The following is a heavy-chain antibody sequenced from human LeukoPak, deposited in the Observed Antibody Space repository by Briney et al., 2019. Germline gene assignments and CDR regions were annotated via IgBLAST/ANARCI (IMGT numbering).Heavy chain of an antibody. CDR2: IYYSRTT. V-gene: IGHV4-39*01. Sequence: SETLSLTGTVSAGSSSSSSHHWGWLRQSPGKGLEMIGSIYYSRTTYYNPSLNTRVTISVVTSKNQFSLQLNSVTAADTAVYYCVRHDGRSGGTMGALGSWGQGSLVTVSS. J-gene: IGHJ5*02. D-gene: IGHD4-23*01. CDR1: AGSSSSSSHH. CDR3: VRHDGRSGGTMGALGS.